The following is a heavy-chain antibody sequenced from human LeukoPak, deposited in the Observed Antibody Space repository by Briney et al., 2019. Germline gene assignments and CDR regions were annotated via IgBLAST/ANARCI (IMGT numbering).Heavy chain of an antibody. J-gene: IGHJ4*02. CDR3: ARRDIATGIDF. V-gene: IGHV4-59*01. CDR2: TYYSGST. D-gene: IGHD3-9*01. Sequence: SETLSLTCTVSGGSISSYYWSWIRQPPGKGLEWIGYTYYSGSTNYNPSHKSRVTISIDTPKNQFSLRLSSVTAADTAVYYCARRDIATGIDFWGQGILVTVSS. CDR1: GGSISSYY.